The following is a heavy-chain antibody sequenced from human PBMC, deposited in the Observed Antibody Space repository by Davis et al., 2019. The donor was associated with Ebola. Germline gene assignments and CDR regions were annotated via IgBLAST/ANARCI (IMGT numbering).Heavy chain of an antibody. CDR3: ARLGDCSGGSCYLGLDY. CDR1: GGSFSGYY. CDR2: INHSGST. D-gene: IGHD2-15*01. Sequence: MPSETLSLTCAVYGGSFSGYYWSWIRQPPGKGLEWIGEINHSGSTNYNPSLKSRVTISVDTSKNQFSLKLSSVTAADTAVYYCARLGDCSGGSCYLGLDYWGQGTLVTVSS. J-gene: IGHJ4*02. V-gene: IGHV4-34*01.